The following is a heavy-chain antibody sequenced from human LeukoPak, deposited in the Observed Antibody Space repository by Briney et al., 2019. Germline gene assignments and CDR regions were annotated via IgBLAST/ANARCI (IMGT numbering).Heavy chain of an antibody. D-gene: IGHD2-2*01. Sequence: SETLSLTCTVSGGSINSPNYYWGWIRQSPGIGLEWIGSIYYNGETYYNPSLKSRPNISVDTSKNQFSLRLSAVTAADTAVYYCARVYCSSDSCYFYYYYYYMDVWGKGTTVTVSS. CDR3: ARVYCSSDSCYFYYYYYYMDV. V-gene: IGHV4-39*01. CDR1: GGSINSPNYY. J-gene: IGHJ6*03. CDR2: IYYNGET.